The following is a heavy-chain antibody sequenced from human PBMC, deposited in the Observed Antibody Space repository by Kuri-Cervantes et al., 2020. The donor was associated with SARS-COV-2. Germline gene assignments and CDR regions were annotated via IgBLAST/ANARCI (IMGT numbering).Heavy chain of an antibody. Sequence: GESLKISCAASGFTFSDYYMSWIRQAPGKGLEWVSYISSSSSYTNYADSVKGRFTISRDNAKNSLYLQMNSLRAEDTAVYYCAIGRGVRGVPLGQFDYWGQGTLVTVSS. CDR1: GFTFSDYY. J-gene: IGHJ4*02. CDR3: AIGRGVRGVPLGQFDY. D-gene: IGHD3-10*01. CDR2: ISSSSSYT. V-gene: IGHV3-11*06.